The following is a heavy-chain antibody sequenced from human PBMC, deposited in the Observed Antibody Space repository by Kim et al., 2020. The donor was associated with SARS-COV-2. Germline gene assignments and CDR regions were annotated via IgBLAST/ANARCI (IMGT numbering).Heavy chain of an antibody. D-gene: IGHD1-7*01. CDR3: ARPQLREAYYYGMDV. CDR2: IIPIFGTA. CDR1: GGTFSSYA. V-gene: IGHV1-69*13. J-gene: IGHJ6*02. Sequence: SVKVSCKASGGTFSSYAISWVRQAPGQGLEWMGVIIPIFGTANYAQKFQGRVTITADESTSTAYMELSSLRSEDTAVYYCARPQLREAYYYGMDVWGQGTTVTVSS.